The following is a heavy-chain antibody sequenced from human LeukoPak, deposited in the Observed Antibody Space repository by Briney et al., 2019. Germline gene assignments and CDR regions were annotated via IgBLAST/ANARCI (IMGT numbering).Heavy chain of an antibody. J-gene: IGHJ2*01. V-gene: IGHV3-9*01. CDR2: ISLNSGSI. D-gene: IGHD2-21*02. CDR3: AKGSGHIVVVTAYLYFDL. CDR1: GFTFDDYA. Sequence: GRSLRLSCAASGFTFDDYAIHWVRQAPGKGLEWVSGISLNSGSIGYADSVKGRFTISRDNAKNSLYLQMNSLRAEDTALYYCAKGSGHIVVVTAYLYFDLWGRGTLVTVSS.